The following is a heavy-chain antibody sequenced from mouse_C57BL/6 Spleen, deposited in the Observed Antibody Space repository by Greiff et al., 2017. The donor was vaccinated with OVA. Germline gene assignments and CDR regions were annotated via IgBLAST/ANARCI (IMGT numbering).Heavy chain of an antibody. D-gene: IGHD1-1*01. V-gene: IGHV5-4*03. Sequence: EVMLVESGGGLVKPGGSLKLSCAASGFTFSSYAMSWVRQTPETRLEWVATISDGGSYTYYPDNVKGRFTISRDNAKNNLYLQMSHLKSEDTAMYYCASQGYYYSSSDYAMDYWGQGTSVTVSS. CDR1: GFTFSSYA. J-gene: IGHJ4*01. CDR2: ISDGGSYT. CDR3: ASQGYYYSSSDYAMDY.